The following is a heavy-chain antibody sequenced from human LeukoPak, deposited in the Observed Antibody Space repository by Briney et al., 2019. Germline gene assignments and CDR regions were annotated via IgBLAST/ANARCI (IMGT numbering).Heavy chain of an antibody. CDR3: ARRIVAGTGYFDL. V-gene: IGHV4-4*09. J-gene: IGHJ2*01. CDR1: GGSISSYY. D-gene: IGHD6-19*01. Sequence: PSETLSLTCTVSGGSISSYYWSWIRQPPGKGLEWIGYIYTSGSTNYNPSLKSRVTISVDTSKNQFSLKLSSVTAADTAVYYCARRIVAGTGYFDLWGRGTLVTVSS. CDR2: IYTSGST.